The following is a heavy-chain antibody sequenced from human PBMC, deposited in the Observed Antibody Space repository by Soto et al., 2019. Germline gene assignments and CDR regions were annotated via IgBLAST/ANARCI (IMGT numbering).Heavy chain of an antibody. CDR1: GFTFSSYA. D-gene: IGHD3-9*01. V-gene: IGHV3-30-3*01. J-gene: IGHJ5*02. CDR3: ARDFTYDILTGYYPKNWFDP. Sequence: GGSLRLSCAASGFTFSSYAMHWVRQAPGKGLEWVAVISYDGSNKYYADSVKGRFTISRDNSKNTLYLQMNSLRAEDTAVYYCARDFTYDILTGYYPKNWFDPWGQGTLVTVSS. CDR2: ISYDGSNK.